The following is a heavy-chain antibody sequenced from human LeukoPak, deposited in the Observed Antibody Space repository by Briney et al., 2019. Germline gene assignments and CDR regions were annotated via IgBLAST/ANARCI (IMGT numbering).Heavy chain of an antibody. V-gene: IGHV3-23*01. J-gene: IGHJ1*01. CDR3: AKGDAWGRYNH. Sequence: GGSLTPFCTLSGLTFTISYTRSARHPRGGWREWVSGISGSGGYTYYADCVKGRFTISRDNSKNPVSLQMTSVRGEDTAVYYFAKGDAWGRYNHWGQGTLVTVSS. CDR2: ISGSGGYT. D-gene: IGHD3-16*01. CDR1: GLTFTISY.